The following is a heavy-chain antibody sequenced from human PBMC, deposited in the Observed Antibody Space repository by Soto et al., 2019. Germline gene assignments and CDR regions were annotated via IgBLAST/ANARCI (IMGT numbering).Heavy chain of an antibody. CDR3: AKGSCSGGSCFRFDY. CDR1: GFTFTAYA. V-gene: IGHV3-23*01. D-gene: IGHD2-15*01. Sequence: EVQLLESGGGLVQPGGSLRLSCAASGFTFTAYAMSWVRQAPGKGLEWISIISGRADDTNYADSVKCRFTISRDNSKNTVYLQMNSLRAEDTAVYYCAKGSCSGGSCFRFDYWGQGTLVTVSS. CDR2: ISGRADDT. J-gene: IGHJ4*02.